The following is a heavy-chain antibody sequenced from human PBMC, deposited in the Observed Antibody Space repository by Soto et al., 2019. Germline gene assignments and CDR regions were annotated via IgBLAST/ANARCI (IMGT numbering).Heavy chain of an antibody. CDR3: ARLVGVATIIRGNYFDY. CDR2: IYPGDSDT. Sequence: GESLKISCKGSGYSFTSYWIGWVRQMPGKGLEWMGIIYPGDSDTRYSPSFQGQVTISADKSISTAYLQWSSLKASDTAMYYCARLVGVATIIRGNYFDYWGQGTLVTVSS. CDR1: GYSFTSYW. V-gene: IGHV5-51*01. J-gene: IGHJ4*02. D-gene: IGHD5-12*01.